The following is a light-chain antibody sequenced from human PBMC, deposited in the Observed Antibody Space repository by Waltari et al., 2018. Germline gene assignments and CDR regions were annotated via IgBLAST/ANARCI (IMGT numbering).Light chain of an antibody. CDR1: IGTSNYA. CDR3: QTGGFGIWV. J-gene: IGLJ3*02. Sequence: QLLLTQSPSASASPGASVKPTCTLSIGTSNYAIAWHQQPPDKGPRYLMKVNRDGNHIKGDGIPDRFSGSSSGAERYLTISSLQSEDEADYYCQTGGFGIWVFGGGTKLTVL. V-gene: IGLV4-69*01. CDR2: VNRDGNH.